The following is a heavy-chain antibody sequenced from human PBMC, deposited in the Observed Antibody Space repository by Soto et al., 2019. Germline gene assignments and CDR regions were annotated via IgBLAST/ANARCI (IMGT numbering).Heavy chain of an antibody. D-gene: IGHD1-26*01. CDR1: GGSISSYY. J-gene: IGHJ3*02. V-gene: IGHV4-59*01. Sequence: SETLSLTCTVSGGSISSYYWSWIRQPPGKGLEWIGYIYYSGSTNYNPSLKSRVTISVDTSKNQFSLKLSSVTAADTTVYYCARVMYSGSYFDAFDIWGQGTMVTVSS. CDR2: IYYSGST. CDR3: ARVMYSGSYFDAFDI.